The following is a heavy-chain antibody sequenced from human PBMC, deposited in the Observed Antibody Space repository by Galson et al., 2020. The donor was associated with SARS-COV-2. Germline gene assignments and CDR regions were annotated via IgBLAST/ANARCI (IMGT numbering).Heavy chain of an antibody. CDR1: GDSVSSNSAA. D-gene: IGHD3-10*01. Sequence: SQTLSLTCAISGDSVSSNSAAWNWIRQSPSRGLEWLGRTYYRSKWYNDYAVSVKSRITINPDTSKNQFSLQLNSVTPEDTAVYYCASYGSGSLGYSYGMDVWGQGTTVTVSS. CDR3: ASYGSGSLGYSYGMDV. CDR2: TYYRSKWYN. V-gene: IGHV6-1*01. J-gene: IGHJ6*02.